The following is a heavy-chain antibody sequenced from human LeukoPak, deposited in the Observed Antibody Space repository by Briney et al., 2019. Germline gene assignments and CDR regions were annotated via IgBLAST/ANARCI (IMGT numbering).Heavy chain of an antibody. CDR2: ISWNSGSI. CDR1: GFTFDDYA. CDR3: AKAERGYSYSFDY. D-gene: IGHD5-18*01. V-gene: IGHV3-9*01. Sequence: GGSLRLSCAASGFTFDDYAMHWVRHAPGKGLEWVSGISWNSGSIGYADSVKGRFTISRDNAKNSLYLQMNSLRAEDTALYYCAKAERGYSYSFDYWGQGTLVTVSS. J-gene: IGHJ4*02.